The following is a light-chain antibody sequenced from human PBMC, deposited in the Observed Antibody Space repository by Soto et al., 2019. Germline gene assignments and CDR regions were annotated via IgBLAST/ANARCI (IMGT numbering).Light chain of an antibody. CDR3: QQYNNYPWT. CDR1: QSIGNW. J-gene: IGKJ1*01. Sequence: DVQITQTPSSLSASVGDRVILTCRASQSIGNWLAWYPQKPGKAPKLLIYKASSLESGVPTRFIGSGAGPDCTRTISSLQPEDVETDYCQQYNNYPWTFGQGTKVDIK. CDR2: KAS. V-gene: IGKV1-5*03.